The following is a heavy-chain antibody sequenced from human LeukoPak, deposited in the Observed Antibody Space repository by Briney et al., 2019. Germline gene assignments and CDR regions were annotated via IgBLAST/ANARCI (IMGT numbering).Heavy chain of an antibody. CDR2: IANNGDI. Sequence: SETLSPTCTVSGFSISSSYWSWIRQSPEKGLECIGYIANNGDINYNPSLKSRVTISMDTSNNQLSLRLSSVIAADTAVYFCAKTARVFEYWGQGILVTVSS. CDR1: GFSISSSY. V-gene: IGHV4-59*08. CDR3: AKTARVFEY. J-gene: IGHJ4*02.